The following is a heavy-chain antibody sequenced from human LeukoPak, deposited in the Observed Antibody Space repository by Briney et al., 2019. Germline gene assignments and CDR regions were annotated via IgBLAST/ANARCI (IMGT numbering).Heavy chain of an antibody. Sequence: PSETLSLTCTVSGGFINNYYWSWIRQPPGEGLECIAYIYSSENTDNHPSLKSRVTISVDTSKNQFSLKLGSVTAADTAVYYCARGHHAFDVWGQGTMVTVSS. CDR3: ARGHHAFDV. J-gene: IGHJ3*01. V-gene: IGHV4-4*09. CDR1: GGFINNYY. CDR2: IYSSENT.